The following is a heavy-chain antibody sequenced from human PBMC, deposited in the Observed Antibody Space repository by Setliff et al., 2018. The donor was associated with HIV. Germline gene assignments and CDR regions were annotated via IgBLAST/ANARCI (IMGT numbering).Heavy chain of an antibody. CDR2: IYYSGST. J-gene: IGHJ2*01. V-gene: IGHV4-59*01. CDR1: GGSIRSYY. D-gene: IGHD5-12*01. CDR3: ARAGGGGRWLHLSYWYFDL. Sequence: SETLSLTCTVSGGSIRSYYWSWIRQPPGKGLEWIGYIYYSGSTDYNTSLKSRVTISVDTSNNQFSLKLSLATAADTAVYYCARAGGGGRWLHLSYWYFDLLGRGTLVTVSS.